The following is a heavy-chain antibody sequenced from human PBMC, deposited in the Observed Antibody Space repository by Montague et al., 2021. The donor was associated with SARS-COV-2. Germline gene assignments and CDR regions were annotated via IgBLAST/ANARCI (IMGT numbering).Heavy chain of an antibody. D-gene: IGHD3-10*01. CDR3: AKFQLYHGSGFDCFDK. J-gene: IGHJ3*02. Sequence: SETLFLTCTVSNFSIASGYYWAWIRVPPGRRPEWMGSVLHSGTRXXNFSLKSRVTMSADPSKNQFSLRLTSVTAANTAVYYCAKFQLYHGSGFDCFDKWGPGMMVVVSS. V-gene: IGHV4-38-2*02. CDR1: NFSIASGYY. CDR2: VLHSGTR.